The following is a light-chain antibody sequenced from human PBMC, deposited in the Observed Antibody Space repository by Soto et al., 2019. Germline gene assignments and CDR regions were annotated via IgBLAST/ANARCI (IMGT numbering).Light chain of an antibody. Sequence: ILLTQSPGTPSFSPGGRATLSRRASLSVSGSQLAWYQQKPGQPPRLLIYGASSRAAGIPDRFSGSGSGTDFTLTINRLEPEDFAVYYCQQYVTSRRTFGPGTKVDIK. V-gene: IGKV3-20*01. J-gene: IGKJ1*01. CDR1: LSVSGSQ. CDR2: GAS. CDR3: QQYVTSRRT.